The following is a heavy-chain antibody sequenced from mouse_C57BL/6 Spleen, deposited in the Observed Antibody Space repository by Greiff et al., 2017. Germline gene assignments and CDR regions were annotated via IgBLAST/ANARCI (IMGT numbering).Heavy chain of an antibody. V-gene: IGHV1-53*01. CDR3: AYGSSSYYFDY. CDR2: INPSNGGT. Sequence: VQLQQSGAELVKPGASVKLSCKASGYTFTSYWMHWVKQRPGQGLEWIGNINPSNGGTNYNEKFKSKATLTVDKSSSTAYMQLSSLTSEDSAVYYCAYGSSSYYFDYWGQGTTLTVSS. CDR1: GYTFTSYW. J-gene: IGHJ2*01. D-gene: IGHD1-1*01.